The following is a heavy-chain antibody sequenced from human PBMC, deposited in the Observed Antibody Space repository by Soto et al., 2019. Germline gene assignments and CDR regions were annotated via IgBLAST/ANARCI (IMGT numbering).Heavy chain of an antibody. J-gene: IGHJ4*01. V-gene: IGHV3-21*01. CDR3: ARERVVNYTDTYFDY. Sequence: EVQLVESGGGLVEPGGSLRLSCAASGFAFYNYNMNWVRQAPGRGLEWVSSISGTGIDIHFADSVKGRFVISRDNAKTSVFLQMNSLRPEDTAVYYCARERVVNYTDTYFDYWGHGTLVTVSS. CDR1: GFAFYNYN. CDR2: ISGTGIDI. D-gene: IGHD3-16*02.